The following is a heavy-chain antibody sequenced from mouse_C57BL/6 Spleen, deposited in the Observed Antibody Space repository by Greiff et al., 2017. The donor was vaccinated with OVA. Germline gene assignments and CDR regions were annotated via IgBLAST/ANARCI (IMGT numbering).Heavy chain of an antibody. D-gene: IGHD2-4*01. V-gene: IGHV1-63*01. J-gene: IGHJ4*01. Sequence: QVQLKQSGAELVRPGTSVKMSCKASGYTFTNYWIGWAKQRPGHGLEWIGDIYPGGGYTNYNEKFKGKATLTADKSSSTAYMQFSSLTSEDSAIYYCARSGDYDRTAYAMDYWGQGTSVTVSS. CDR2: IYPGGGYT. CDR3: ARSGDYDRTAYAMDY. CDR1: GYTFTNYW.